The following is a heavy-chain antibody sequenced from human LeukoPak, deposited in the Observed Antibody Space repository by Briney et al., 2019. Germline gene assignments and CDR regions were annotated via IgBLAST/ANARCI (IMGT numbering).Heavy chain of an antibody. CDR2: SSSRSSYI. V-gene: IGHV3-21*01. J-gene: IGHJ4*02. CDR3: AVGYSGYDLSDFDY. Sequence: GGPLSLSCAASGFTFSSYSMNWLRQPPGKGLEWSSSSSSRSSYIYYADSVKGRFTISRDNAKNSLYLQMNSLRAEDTAVYYCAVGYSGYDLSDFDYWGQGTLVTVSS. CDR1: GFTFSSYS. D-gene: IGHD5-12*01.